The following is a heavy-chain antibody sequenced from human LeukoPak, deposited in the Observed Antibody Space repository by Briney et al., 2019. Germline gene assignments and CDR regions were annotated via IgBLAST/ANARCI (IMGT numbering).Heavy chain of an antibody. CDR2: ISGSGGST. CDR3: AKDYYDSSGYYGPHDAFDI. CDR1: GFTFSSYA. J-gene: IGHJ3*02. Sequence: GGSLRLSCAASGFTFSSYAMSWVRQAPGKGREWVSAISGSGGSTYYADSVKGRFTISRDNSKNTLYLQMNSLRAEDTAVYYCAKDYYDSSGYYGPHDAFDIWGQGTMVTVSS. D-gene: IGHD3-22*01. V-gene: IGHV3-23*01.